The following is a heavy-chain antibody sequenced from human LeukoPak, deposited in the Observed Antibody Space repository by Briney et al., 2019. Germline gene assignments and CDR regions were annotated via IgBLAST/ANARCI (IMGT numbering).Heavy chain of an antibody. CDR1: GFTVSSNY. CDR3: ATIGTGYYREDS. J-gene: IGHJ4*02. CDR2: IYSGSNT. D-gene: IGHD3/OR15-3a*01. V-gene: IGHV3-66*01. Sequence: GGSLRLSCAASGFTVSSNYINWVRQAPGKGLEWVSVIYSGSNTYYADSVKGRFTISRDNSKNTVYLQMKSLRAEDTALYYCATIGTGYYREDSWGQGTLVTVSS.